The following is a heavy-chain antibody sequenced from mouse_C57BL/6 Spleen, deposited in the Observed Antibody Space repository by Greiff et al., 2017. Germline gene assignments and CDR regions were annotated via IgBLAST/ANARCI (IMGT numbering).Heavy chain of an antibody. D-gene: IGHD1-1*01. J-gene: IGHJ4*01. CDR2: INPNYGTT. V-gene: IGHV1-39*01. Sequence: VHVKQSGPELVKPGASVKISCKASGYSFTDYNMNWVKQSNGKSLEWIGVINPNYGTTSYNQKFKGKATLTVDQSSSTAYMQLNSLTSEDSAVYYCARKGVYGSSLMDYWGQGTSVTVSS. CDR3: ARKGVYGSSLMDY. CDR1: GYSFTDYN.